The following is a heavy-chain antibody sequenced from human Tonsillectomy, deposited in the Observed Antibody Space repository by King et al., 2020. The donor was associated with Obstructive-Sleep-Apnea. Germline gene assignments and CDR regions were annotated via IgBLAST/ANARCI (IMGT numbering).Heavy chain of an antibody. CDR3: ARGGTNWKDGMDV. CDR2: INPSGGST. V-gene: IGHV1-46*01. Sequence: QLVQSGAEVKKPGASVMVSCKASGYTFTSYYMHWVRQAPGQGLEWMGIINPSGGSTSYAQKFQGRVTMTRDTSTSTVYMELISLRSEDTAVYYCARGGTNWKDGMDVWGQGTTVTVSS. CDR1: GYTFTSYY. D-gene: IGHD1-1*01. J-gene: IGHJ6*02.